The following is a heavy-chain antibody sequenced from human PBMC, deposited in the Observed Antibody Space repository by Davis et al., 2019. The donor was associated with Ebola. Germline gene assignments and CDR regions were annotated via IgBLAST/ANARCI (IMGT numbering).Heavy chain of an antibody. CDR1: GFTFSGYT. J-gene: IGHJ6*02. D-gene: IGHD3-3*01. CDR2: ISRSGSSI. Sequence: GESLKISCTASGFTFSGYTINWVRQAPGKGLEWVSSISRSGSSILYADSVKGRFTISRDNAKNSLYLQMNSLTAEDAAVYYCADTGDFYDYHNMGVWGQGTTVTVSS. V-gene: IGHV3-21*01. CDR3: ADTGDFYDYHNMGV.